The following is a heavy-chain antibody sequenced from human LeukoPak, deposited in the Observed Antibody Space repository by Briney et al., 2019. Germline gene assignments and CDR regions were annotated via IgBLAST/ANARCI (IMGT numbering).Heavy chain of an antibody. D-gene: IGHD4-17*01. V-gene: IGHV3-53*01. CDR1: GFTFSSNY. J-gene: IGHJ4*02. CDR2: IYSGGST. CDR3: ARENDYGDYVAY. Sequence: GGSLRLSCAASGFTFSSNYMSWVRQAPGKGLEWVSVIYSGGSTYYADSVKGRFTISRDNSKNTLYLQMNSLRAEDTAVYYCARENDYGDYVAYWGQGTLVTVSS.